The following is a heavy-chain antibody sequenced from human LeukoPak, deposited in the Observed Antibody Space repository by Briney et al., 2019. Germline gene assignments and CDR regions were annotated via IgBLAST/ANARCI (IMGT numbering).Heavy chain of an antibody. CDR3: ARDPVYTSKVFDY. CDR2: ISSSGSTI. D-gene: IGHD6-13*01. Sequence: PGGSLTLSCAASGFTFSSYEMNWVRQAPGKGLEWVSYISSSGSTIYYADSVKGRFTISRNNAKNSLYLQMNSPRVEDTAVYYCARDPVYTSKVFDYWGQGTLVTVSS. V-gene: IGHV3-48*03. J-gene: IGHJ4*02. CDR1: GFTFSSYE.